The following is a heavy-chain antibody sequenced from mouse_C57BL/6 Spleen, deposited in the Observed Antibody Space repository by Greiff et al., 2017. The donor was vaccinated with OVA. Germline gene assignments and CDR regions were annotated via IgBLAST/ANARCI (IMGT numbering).Heavy chain of an antibody. Sequence: QVQLQQPGAELVKPGASVKLSCKASGYTFTSYWMHWVKQRPGQGLEWIGRIHPSDSDTTSNQKFKGKATLTVAKSSSTAYMQLSSLTSEDSAVYYWEIWAGSGYGGYAMDYWGQGTSVTVSA. D-gene: IGHD3-2*02. V-gene: IGHV1-74*01. J-gene: IGHJ4*01. CDR2: IHPSDSDT. CDR1: GYTFTSYW. CDR3: EIWAGSGYGGYAMDY.